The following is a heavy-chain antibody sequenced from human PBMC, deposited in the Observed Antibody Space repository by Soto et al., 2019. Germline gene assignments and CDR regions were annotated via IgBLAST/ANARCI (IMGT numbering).Heavy chain of an antibody. CDR3: ASSMGRGGNDY. Sequence: VQLVESGGGLVQPGGSLRLSCAASGFTFSDYWMSWVRRAPGKGLECVANIKTDGSEKYYVDPVKGRFTISRDNAKNSLYLQMNSLRAQDTAVYYCASSMGRGGNDYWGQGTLVAVSS. V-gene: IGHV3-7*05. J-gene: IGHJ4*02. CDR1: GFTFSDYW. D-gene: IGHD3-10*01. CDR2: IKTDGSEK.